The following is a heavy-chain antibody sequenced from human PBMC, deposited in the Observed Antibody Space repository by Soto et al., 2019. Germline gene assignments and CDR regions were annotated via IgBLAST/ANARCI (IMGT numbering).Heavy chain of an antibody. CDR3: ARAGTGSWERDLSPSGYYYYYYMDV. V-gene: IGHV3-20*01. CDR2: INWNGGST. D-gene: IGHD1-26*01. J-gene: IGHJ6*03. CDR1: GFTFDDYG. Sequence: RPGGSLRLSCAASGFTFDDYGMSWVRQAPGKGLEWVSGINWNGGSTGYADSVKGRFTISRDNAKNSLYLQMNSLRAEDTALYHCARAGTGSWERDLSPSGYYYYYYMDVWGKGTTVTVSS.